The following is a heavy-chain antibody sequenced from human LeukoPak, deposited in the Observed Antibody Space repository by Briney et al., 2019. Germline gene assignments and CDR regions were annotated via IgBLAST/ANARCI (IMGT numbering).Heavy chain of an antibody. CDR2: IYPGDSDT. J-gene: IGHJ3*02. Sequence: GESLKISCKGSGYRFTSYWIGWVRQMPGKGLEWMGIIYPGDSDTRYSPSFRGQVTMSADKSINTAYLQWSSLEASDTAMYYCARHRAPYGTAAFYIWGQGRMVTVSS. D-gene: IGHD1-7*01. CDR3: ARHRAPYGTAAFYI. V-gene: IGHV5-51*01. CDR1: GYRFTSYW.